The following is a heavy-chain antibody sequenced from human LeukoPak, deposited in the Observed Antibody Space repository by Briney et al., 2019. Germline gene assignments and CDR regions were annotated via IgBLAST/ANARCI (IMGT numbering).Heavy chain of an antibody. J-gene: IGHJ4*02. Sequence: GASVKVSCKASGYTFTSYGISWVRQAPGQGLEWMGWISAYNGNTNYAQKLQGRVTMTTDTSTSTAYMELRSLRSDDTAVYYCARGAEAAAGTVLNSGRGDFDYWGQGTLVTVSS. CDR1: GYTFTSYG. D-gene: IGHD6-13*01. V-gene: IGHV1-18*01. CDR3: ARGAEAAAGTVLNSGRGDFDY. CDR2: ISAYNGNT.